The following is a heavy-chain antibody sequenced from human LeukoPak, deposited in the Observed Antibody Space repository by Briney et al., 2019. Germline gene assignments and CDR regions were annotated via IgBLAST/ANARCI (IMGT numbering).Heavy chain of an antibody. CDR2: INPSGGST. CDR1: GYTFTSYY. Sequence: ASVTVSCKASGYTFTSYYMHWVRQAPGQGLEWMGIINPSGGSTSYAQKFQGRVTMTRDTSTSTVYMELSSLRSEDTAVYYCARVGFDYYYYYGMDVWGQGTTVTVSS. J-gene: IGHJ6*02. CDR3: ARVGFDYYYYYGMDV. D-gene: IGHD2-15*01. V-gene: IGHV1-46*01.